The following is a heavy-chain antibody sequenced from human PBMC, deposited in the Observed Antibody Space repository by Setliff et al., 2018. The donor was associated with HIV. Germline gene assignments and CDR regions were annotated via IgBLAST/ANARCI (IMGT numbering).Heavy chain of an antibody. CDR1: GYSFTSYW. D-gene: IGHD2-21*02. J-gene: IGHJ4*02. Sequence: GESLKISCKGSGYSFTSYWIAWVRQKPGKGLEWMGIIFPGDSKMHSSPSFQGRVTLSVDKSISTAYLQWSSLQTSDSGMYYCARGVAALTAPFDYWGQGSLVTVSS. CDR2: IFPGDSKM. V-gene: IGHV5-51*01. CDR3: ARGVAALTAPFDY.